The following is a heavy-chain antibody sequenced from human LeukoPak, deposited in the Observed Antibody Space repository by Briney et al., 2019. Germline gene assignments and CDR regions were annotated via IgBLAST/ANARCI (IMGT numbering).Heavy chain of an antibody. J-gene: IGHJ4*02. CDR3: TRRGVTRFYDF. V-gene: IGHV3-48*03. CDR2: ISSSGSTI. D-gene: IGHD3-10*01. Sequence: GGSLRLSCAASGFTFSTHEMNWVRLAPGKGLEWVSFISSSGSTIYYADSVKGRFTISRDNAKNSLYLQMNSLRAEDTAVYFCTRRGVTRFYDFWGQGTLVTVSS. CDR1: GFTFSTHE.